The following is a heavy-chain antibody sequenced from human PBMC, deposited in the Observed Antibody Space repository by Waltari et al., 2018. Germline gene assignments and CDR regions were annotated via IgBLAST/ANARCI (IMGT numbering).Heavy chain of an antibody. V-gene: IGHV3-30*02. Sequence: QVQLVESGGGVVQPGGSLRRSCAASGFTFSSYGMHWVRQAPGQGLEGVALIRYDGSNKYYADSVKGRFTISRDNSKNTLYLQMNSLRAEDTAVYYCAKDRIRGVTTVGYGMDVWGQGTTVTVSS. CDR1: GFTFSSYG. CDR3: AKDRIRGVTTVGYGMDV. J-gene: IGHJ6*02. CDR2: IRYDGSNK. D-gene: IGHD3-10*01.